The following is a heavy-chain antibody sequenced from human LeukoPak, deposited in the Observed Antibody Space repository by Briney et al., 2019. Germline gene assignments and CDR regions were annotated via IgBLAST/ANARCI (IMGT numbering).Heavy chain of an antibody. V-gene: IGHV4-34*01. CDR2: INHSGST. CDR3: ARRAIVVVPAAIGGIDY. Sequence: SETLSLTCAVYGGSFSGYYWSWIRQPPGKGLEWIGEINHSGSTNYNPSLKSRVTISVDTSKNQFSLKLSSVTAADTAVYYCARRAIVVVPAAIGGIDYWGQGTLVTVSS. CDR1: GGSFSGYY. J-gene: IGHJ4*02. D-gene: IGHD2-2*02.